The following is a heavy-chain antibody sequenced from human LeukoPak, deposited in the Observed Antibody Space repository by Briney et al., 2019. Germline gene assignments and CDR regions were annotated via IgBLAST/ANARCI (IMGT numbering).Heavy chain of an antibody. Sequence: GASVKVSCKASSYTFTSYGISWVRQAPGQGLEWMGWISAYNGNTNYAQKLQGRVTMTTDTSTSTAYMELRSLRSDDTAVYYCARGLLTGYYRTTYYFDYWGQGTLVTVSS. CDR1: SYTFTSYG. CDR2: ISAYNGNT. CDR3: ARGLLTGYYRTTYYFDY. D-gene: IGHD3-9*01. V-gene: IGHV1-18*01. J-gene: IGHJ4*02.